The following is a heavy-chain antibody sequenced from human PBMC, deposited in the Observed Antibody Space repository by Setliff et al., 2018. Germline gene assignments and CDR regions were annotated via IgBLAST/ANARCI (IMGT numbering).Heavy chain of an antibody. D-gene: IGHD2-2*01. CDR1: GGTFRSYG. Sequence: SVKVSCKASGGTFRSYGISWVRQAPGQGLEWMGGIIPNFGTTSYAQKFQGRVTITTDESTNTAYMELSSLRSDDTAVFYCAREAVVVKSAINYYYYMDVWGKGTTVTVSS. V-gene: IGHV1-69*05. CDR3: AREAVVVKSAINYYYYMDV. CDR2: IIPNFGTT. J-gene: IGHJ6*03.